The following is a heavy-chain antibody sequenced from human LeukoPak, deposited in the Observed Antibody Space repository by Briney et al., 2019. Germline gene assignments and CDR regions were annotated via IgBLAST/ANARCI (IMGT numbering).Heavy chain of an antibody. CDR1: GFTFDDYG. CDR2: INWNGGST. V-gene: IGHV3-20*04. D-gene: IGHD4-17*01. Sequence: GGSLRLSCAASGFTFDDYGMSWVRQAPGKGLEWVSGINWNGGSTGYADSVKGRFTISRDNAKNSLYLQMNSLRAEDTAVYYCARDKSADYGDSYFDSWGQGILVTVSS. J-gene: IGHJ4*02. CDR3: ARDKSADYGDSYFDS.